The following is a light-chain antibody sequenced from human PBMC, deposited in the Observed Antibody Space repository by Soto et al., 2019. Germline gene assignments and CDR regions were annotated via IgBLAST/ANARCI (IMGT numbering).Light chain of an antibody. J-gene: IGKJ4*01. CDR2: GAS. Sequence: EIVMTQSPATLSVSAGERVTLSCRASQSVSSNLAWYQQKPGQAPTLLIYGASTRSTGVPARFSGSGSGTDFTLTISSMQPADFAAYYCQQYNNWPPLTFGGGTKVEIK. V-gene: IGKV3D-15*01. CDR1: QSVSSN. CDR3: QQYNNWPPLT.